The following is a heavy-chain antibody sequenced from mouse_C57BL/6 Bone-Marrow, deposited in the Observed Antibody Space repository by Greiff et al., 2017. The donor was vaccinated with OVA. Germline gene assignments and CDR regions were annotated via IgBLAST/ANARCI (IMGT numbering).Heavy chain of an antibody. Sequence: EVQLQQSGPELVKPGASVKISCKASGYTFTDYYMNWVKQSHGKSLEWIGDINPNNGGTSYNQKFKGKATLTVDKSSSTAYMELRSLTSEDSAVYYCARWVGLRQGFAYWGQGTLVTVSA. CDR3: ARWVGLRQGFAY. V-gene: IGHV1-26*01. D-gene: IGHD2-4*01. J-gene: IGHJ3*01. CDR2: INPNNGGT. CDR1: GYTFTDYY.